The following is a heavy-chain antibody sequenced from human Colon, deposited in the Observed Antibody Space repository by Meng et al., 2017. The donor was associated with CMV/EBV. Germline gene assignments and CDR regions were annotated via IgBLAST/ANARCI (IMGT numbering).Heavy chain of an antibody. CDR2: IKQDGSEK. CDR3: AKDYKTGWTNWFDP. V-gene: IGHV3-7*01. J-gene: IGHJ5*02. CDR1: GFTFSSYW. D-gene: IGHD6-19*01. Sequence: GESLKISCAASGFTFSSYWMSWVRQAPGKGLEWVANIKQDGSEKYYVDSVKGRFTASRDNSKNTLYLQMNSLRPEDTAVYYCAKDYKTGWTNWFDPWGQGTLVTVSS.